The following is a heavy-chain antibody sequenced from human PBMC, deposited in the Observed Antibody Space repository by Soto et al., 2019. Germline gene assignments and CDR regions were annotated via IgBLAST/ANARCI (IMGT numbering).Heavy chain of an antibody. CDR3: AKDHQGSWYRGCDY. J-gene: IGHJ4*02. V-gene: IGHV3-33*06. CDR2: IWYDGSSK. Sequence: QVQLVESGGGVVQPGRSLRLSCAASGFTFSTYGMNWVRQAPGKGLEWMALIWYDGSSKYYADSVKGRFTISRDNSKSALYLQMNSLRAEDTAVYYCAKDHQGSWYRGCDYWGQGTLVTVSS. CDR1: GFTFSTYG. D-gene: IGHD6-13*01.